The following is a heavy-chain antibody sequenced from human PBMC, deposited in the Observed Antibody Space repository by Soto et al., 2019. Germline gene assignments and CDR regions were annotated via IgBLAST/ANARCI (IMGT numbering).Heavy chain of an antibody. CDR3: ARDPWAADY. D-gene: IGHD3-16*01. CDR2: ISGSGGST. J-gene: IGHJ4*02. CDR1: GFTFSSYA. V-gene: IGHV3-23*01. Sequence: GGSLRLSCAASGFTFSSYAMSWVRQAPGKGLEWVSAISGSGGSTFYADSVRGRFTISRDNSKNTVNLQMNSLRAEDTAVYYCARDPWAADYWGQGTLVTVS.